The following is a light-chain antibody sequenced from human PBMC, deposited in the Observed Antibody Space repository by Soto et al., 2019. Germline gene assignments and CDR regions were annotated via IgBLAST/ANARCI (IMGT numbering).Light chain of an antibody. CDR2: DAS. V-gene: IGKV1-5*01. J-gene: IGKJ1*01. CDR1: HNIERW. CDR3: QQFALSRT. Sequence: QITQSPSTLSASVGDRVTITCRASHNIERWMAWYQQQPGKAPSLLIFDASTLHSGLPSRFSGRGSGTEFTLTISSLQPDDCATYYCQQFALSRTFGQGTKV.